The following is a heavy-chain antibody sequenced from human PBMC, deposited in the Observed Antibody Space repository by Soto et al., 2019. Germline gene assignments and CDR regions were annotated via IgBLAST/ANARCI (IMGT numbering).Heavy chain of an antibody. V-gene: IGHV3-9*01. CDR3: VKDESINWYSGPFRH. D-gene: IGHD6-13*01. Sequence: EVQLVESGGGLVQPGRSLRLSCAASGFTFDDYAMHWVRQVPGKGLEWVSGINWNSGSIGYGDSVKGRFAISRDNAKNSLHLQMNSLSAEDTAFYYCVKDESINWYSGPFRHWGQGTLVTVSS. CDR2: INWNSGSI. J-gene: IGHJ1*01. CDR1: GFTFDDYA.